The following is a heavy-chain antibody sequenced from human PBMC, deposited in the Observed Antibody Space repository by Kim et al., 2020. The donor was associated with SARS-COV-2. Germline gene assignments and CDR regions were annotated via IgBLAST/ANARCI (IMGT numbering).Heavy chain of an antibody. Sequence: TYYADSVKGRFTIARDNSKNSLYLQMNSLRTEDTALYYCAKDKGGYGMDVWGQGTTVTVSS. D-gene: IGHD3-16*01. J-gene: IGHJ6*02. CDR3: AKDKGGYGMDV. V-gene: IGHV3-43*01. CDR2: T.